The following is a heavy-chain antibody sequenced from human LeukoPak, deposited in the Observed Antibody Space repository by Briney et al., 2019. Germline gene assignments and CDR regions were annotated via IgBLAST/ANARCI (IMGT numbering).Heavy chain of an antibody. CDR2: ISGSGSGA. Sequence: GGSLRLSCAASGFTFSDYYMNWNRQAPGKGLEWVSYISGSGSGANYADSVKGRFTISRDNAKNSLYLQMNSLGAEDTAMYYCARGLTTVTSLASYWGQGTLVTVSS. V-gene: IGHV3-11*03. J-gene: IGHJ4*02. D-gene: IGHD4-17*01. CDR3: ARGLTTVTSLASY. CDR1: GFTFSDYY.